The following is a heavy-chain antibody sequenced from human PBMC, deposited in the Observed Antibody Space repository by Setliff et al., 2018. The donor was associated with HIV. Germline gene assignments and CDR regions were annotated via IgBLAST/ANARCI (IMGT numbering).Heavy chain of an antibody. J-gene: IGHJ4*02. CDR1: GGSISSYY. CDR3: ARESVGYYDTSGFFN. V-gene: IGHV4-59*01. CDR2: IYYSGST. Sequence: PSETLSLTCTVSGGSISSYYWSWIRQPPGKGLEWIGYIYYSGSTNYNPSLKSRVTISVDTSKKQFSLRLSSVTAADTAVYFCARESVGYYDTSGFFNWGQGTLVTVSS. D-gene: IGHD3-22*01.